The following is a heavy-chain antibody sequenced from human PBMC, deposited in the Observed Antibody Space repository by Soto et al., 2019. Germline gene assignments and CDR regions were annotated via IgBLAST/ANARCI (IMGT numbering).Heavy chain of an antibody. D-gene: IGHD3-10*01. Sequence: EVQLLESGGGLVQPGGSLRLSCAASGFTFSSYSMSWVRQAPGKGPEWVSGFRTGGDDGTTYYADSVKGRFTISRDNSKTTLFLQRNSLRFEETAIYYCAKKANSGPGSKYSDYWGQGTLVTVSS. CDR2: FRTGGDDGTT. CDR3: AKKANSGPGSKYSDY. J-gene: IGHJ4*02. V-gene: IGHV3-23*01. CDR1: GFTFSSYS.